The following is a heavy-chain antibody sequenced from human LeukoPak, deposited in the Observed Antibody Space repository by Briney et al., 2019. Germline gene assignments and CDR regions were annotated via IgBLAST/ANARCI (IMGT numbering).Heavy chain of an antibody. CDR2: IHISGST. J-gene: IGHJ4*02. Sequence: SETLSLTCTVSGGSISSGSYCWSWIRQSAGKGLEWIGHIHISGSTNCNPSLKSRVTISVDTSKNQFSLKLSSVTAADTAVYYCARQTGSGLFSLPGGQGTLVTVSS. V-gene: IGHV4-61*09. CDR3: ARQTGSGLFSLP. D-gene: IGHD3-10*01. CDR1: GGSISSGSYC.